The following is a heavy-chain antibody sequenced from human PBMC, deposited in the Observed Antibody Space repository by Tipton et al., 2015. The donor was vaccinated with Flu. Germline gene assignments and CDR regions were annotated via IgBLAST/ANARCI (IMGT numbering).Heavy chain of an antibody. D-gene: IGHD2-2*01. CDR3: AREPADIVVVPAAMPNWFDP. J-gene: IGHJ5*02. Sequence: TLSLTCTVSGGSISSYYWSWIRQPPGKGLEWIGYIYYSGSTNYNPSLKSRVTISVDTSKNQFSLKLSSVTAADTAVYYCAREPADIVVVPAAMPNWFDPWGQGTLVTVSS. V-gene: IGHV4-59*01. CDR2: IYYSGST. CDR1: GGSISSYY.